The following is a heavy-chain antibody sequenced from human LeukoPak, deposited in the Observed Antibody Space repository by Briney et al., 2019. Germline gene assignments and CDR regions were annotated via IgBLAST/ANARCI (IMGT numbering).Heavy chain of an antibody. V-gene: IGHV1-2*02. CDR1: GYTFTGYY. D-gene: IGHD3-16*01. CDR3: SNLDRRLRQAVDI. J-gene: IGHJ3*02. CDR2: INPNSGGT. Sequence: GASVKVSCKASGYTFTGYYMHWVRQAPGQGLEWMGWINPNSGGTNYAQKFQGRVTMTRDTSISTAYMELSRLRSDDTAVYYWSNLDRRLRQAVDIWRQGTMVTVSS.